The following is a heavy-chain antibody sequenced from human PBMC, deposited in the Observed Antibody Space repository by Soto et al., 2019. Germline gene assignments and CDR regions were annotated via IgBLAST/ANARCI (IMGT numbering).Heavy chain of an antibody. CDR2: IYYSGST. CDR1: GGSISSSSYY. Sequence: SETLSLTCTVSGGSISSSSYYWSWIRQPPGKGLEWIGYIYYSGSTNYNPSLKSRVTISVDTSKNQFSLKLSSVTAADTAVYYCASSHYDILTGNYYFDYWGQGTLVTVSS. D-gene: IGHD3-9*01. V-gene: IGHV4-61*01. CDR3: ASSHYDILTGNYYFDY. J-gene: IGHJ4*02.